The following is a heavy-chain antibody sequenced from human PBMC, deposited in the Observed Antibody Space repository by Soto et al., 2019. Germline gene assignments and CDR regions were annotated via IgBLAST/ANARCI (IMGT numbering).Heavy chain of an antibody. D-gene: IGHD2-2*02. V-gene: IGHV3-21*01. Sequence: GGSLRLSCVGSGFTFSTYSINWVRQAPGKGLEWVSSISSRSDIYYADSVKGRFTISRDNAKNSVSPQMNSLRAEDTAVYYCAREYTAWPLAYGLDVWGQGTTVTVSS. CDR3: AREYTAWPLAYGLDV. J-gene: IGHJ6*02. CDR2: ISSRSDI. CDR1: GFTFSTYS.